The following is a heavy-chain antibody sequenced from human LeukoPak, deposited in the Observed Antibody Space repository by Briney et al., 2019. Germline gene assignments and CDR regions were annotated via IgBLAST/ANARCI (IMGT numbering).Heavy chain of an antibody. J-gene: IGHJ4*02. Sequence: PGGSLRLSCAASGFTFSNAWMSWVRQAPGKGLEWVAMIKYDGIDKKYLDSVKGRFTISRDNAKNSLYLEMNSLGAEDTAMYYCVRNRGWLQFDNWGQGTLVTVSS. CDR1: GFTFSNAW. CDR2: IKYDGIDK. CDR3: VRNRGWLQFDN. V-gene: IGHV3-7*01. D-gene: IGHD5-24*01.